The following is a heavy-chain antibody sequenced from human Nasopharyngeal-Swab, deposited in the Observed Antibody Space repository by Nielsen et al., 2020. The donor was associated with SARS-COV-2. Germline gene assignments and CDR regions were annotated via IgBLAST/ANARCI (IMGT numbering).Heavy chain of an antibody. V-gene: IGHV3-7*01. CDR3: ARAPSTSGYDFLDY. CDR2: IKQDGSEK. D-gene: IGHD5-12*01. J-gene: IGHJ4*02. Sequence: GESLKISCAASGFTFSSYWMSWVRQAPGKGLEWVANIKQDGSEKYYVDSVKGRFTISRDDAKNSLYLQMNSLRAEDTAVYYCARAPSTSGYDFLDYWGQGTLVTVSS. CDR1: GFTFSSYW.